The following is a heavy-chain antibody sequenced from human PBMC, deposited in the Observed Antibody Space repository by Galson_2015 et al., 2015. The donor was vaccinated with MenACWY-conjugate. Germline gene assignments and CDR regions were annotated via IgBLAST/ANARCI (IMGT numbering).Heavy chain of an antibody. CDR1: GLTFSSYA. CDR3: AQGAGSRWFDP. V-gene: IGHV3-23*01. D-gene: IGHD3-10*01. CDR2: ISTTGGTT. Sequence: SLRLSCAASGLTFSSYAMSWLRQAPGKGLEWVSSISTTGGTTYYADSVKGRFTISRDNSKNTLYLQMNSLRAGDTAVYYCAQGAGSRWFDPWGQGTLVIVSS. J-gene: IGHJ5*02.